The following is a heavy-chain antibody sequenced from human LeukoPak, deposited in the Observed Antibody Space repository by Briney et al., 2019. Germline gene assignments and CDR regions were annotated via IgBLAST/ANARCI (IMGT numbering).Heavy chain of an antibody. J-gene: IGHJ5*02. CDR2: ISSSSGII. CDR1: GFTFSNYN. D-gene: IGHD1/OR15-1a*01. Sequence: PGGSLRLSCAASGFTFSNYNMNWVRQAPGKGLEWVSYISSSSGIINYADSVKGRFTISRDNAKNSLYLQMDSLRVEDTAVYYCATDFNKGFDPWGQGTLVTVSS. V-gene: IGHV3-48*04. CDR3: ATDFNKGFDP.